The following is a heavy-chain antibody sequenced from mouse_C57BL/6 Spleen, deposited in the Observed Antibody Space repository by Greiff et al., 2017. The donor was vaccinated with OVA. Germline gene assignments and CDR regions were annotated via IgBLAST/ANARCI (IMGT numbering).Heavy chain of an antibody. D-gene: IGHD2-1*01. CDR3: ARHEKGNYVAWFAY. CDR2: FYPGSGST. CDR1: GYTFTEYS. V-gene: IGHV1-62-2*01. J-gene: IGHJ3*01. Sequence: QVQLKESGAELVKPGASVKLSCKASGYTFTEYSIHWVKQRPGQGLEWIGWFYPGSGSTKYNAKFKGKATLTADKSSSTVYMELSRLTSDDSAVYFGARHEKGNYVAWFAYWGQGTLVTVSA.